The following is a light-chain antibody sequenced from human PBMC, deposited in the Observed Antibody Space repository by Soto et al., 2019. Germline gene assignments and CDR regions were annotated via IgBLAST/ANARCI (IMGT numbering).Light chain of an antibody. CDR2: AAS. J-gene: IGKJ2*01. V-gene: IGKV3-15*01. Sequence: EVVMVQSSDTLSVSPGERATLSCRASQSIGTNLAWYQQKPGQPPRLLIYAASARPTDIPDRFSGSGSGTEFILSISRLQSEDFAVYYCQQYNNRPPHTFGQGTKLELK. CDR1: QSIGTN. CDR3: QQYNNRPPHT.